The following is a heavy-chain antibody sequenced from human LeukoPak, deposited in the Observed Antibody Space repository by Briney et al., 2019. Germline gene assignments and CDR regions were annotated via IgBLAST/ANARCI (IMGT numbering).Heavy chain of an antibody. J-gene: IGHJ5*02. CDR1: GFTFSSYA. CDR3: ARGTTVTTRWFDP. CDR2: ISSNGGST. V-gene: IGHV3-64*01. D-gene: IGHD4-17*01. Sequence: VQPGGSLRLSCAASGFTFSSYAMHWVCQAPGKGLEYVSAISSNGGSTYYANSVKGRFTIARDNSKNTLYLQMGSLRAEDMAVYYCARGTTVTTRWFDPWGQGTQVTVSS.